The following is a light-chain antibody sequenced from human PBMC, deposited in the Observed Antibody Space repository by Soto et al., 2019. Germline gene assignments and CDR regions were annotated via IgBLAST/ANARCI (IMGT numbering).Light chain of an antibody. V-gene: IGKV3-15*01. CDR1: QNVNTN. J-gene: IGKJ4*01. CDR2: GAS. Sequence: EVVMTQSPATLSVSPGDRATLSCRASQNVNTNLAWYQQQPGQAPRLLIFGASTWATGIPARFSGSGSGTEFTHTISSLQPEDFAVYYCQQYNNWPLTFGGGTKVEIK. CDR3: QQYNNWPLT.